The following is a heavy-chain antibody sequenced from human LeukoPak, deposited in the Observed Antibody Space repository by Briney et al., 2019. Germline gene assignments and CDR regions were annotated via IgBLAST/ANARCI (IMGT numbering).Heavy chain of an antibody. V-gene: IGHV1-2*02. CDR3: ARSGWESIYSDAFDI. J-gene: IGHJ3*02. CDR1: GDTFTSYG. D-gene: IGHD1-26*01. CDR2: INPNSGGT. Sequence: ASVKVSCKASGDTFTSYGISWVRQAPGQGLEWMGWINPNSGGTNYAQKFQGRVTMTRDTSISTAYMELSRLRSDDTAVYYCARSGWESIYSDAFDIWGQGTMVTVSS.